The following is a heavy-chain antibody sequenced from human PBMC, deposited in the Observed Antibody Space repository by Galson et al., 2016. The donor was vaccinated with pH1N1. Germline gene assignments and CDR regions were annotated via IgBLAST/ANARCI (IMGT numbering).Heavy chain of an antibody. CDR3: AKDTGFLHHYFDY. D-gene: IGHD3-3*01. V-gene: IGHV3-9*01. J-gene: IGHJ4*02. Sequence: SLRLSCAASGFTFDDYAIHWVRQAPGKGLEWVSGISWNSGSIGYADSVKGRFTISRDNAKNSLYLQMNTLRAEDTALYYCAKDTGFLHHYFDYWGQGTLVTVSS. CDR2: ISWNSGSI. CDR1: GFTFDDYA.